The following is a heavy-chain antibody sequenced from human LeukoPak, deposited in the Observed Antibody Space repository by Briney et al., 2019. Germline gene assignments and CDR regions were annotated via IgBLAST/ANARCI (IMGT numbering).Heavy chain of an antibody. CDR2: ISSYNGNT. J-gene: IGHJ4*02. Sequence: GASVKVSCKASGYTFTSYGISWVRQAPGQGLEWMGWISSYNGNTNYAQKLQGRVTMTTDTSTSTAYMELSRLRSDDTAVYYCARIDIVVVPAADTEDYWGQGTLVTVSS. D-gene: IGHD2-2*01. CDR3: ARIDIVVVPAADTEDY. CDR1: GYTFTSYG. V-gene: IGHV1-18*01.